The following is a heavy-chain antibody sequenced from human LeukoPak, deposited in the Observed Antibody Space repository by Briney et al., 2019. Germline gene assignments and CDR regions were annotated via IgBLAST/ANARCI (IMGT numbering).Heavy chain of an antibody. D-gene: IGHD1-26*01. CDR3: ARVGGNSGTYLANDY. CDR2: IHPNSGGT. V-gene: IGHV1-2*02. J-gene: IGHJ4*02. CDR1: VFMFTGYY. Sequence: GASVKVSFKASVFMFTGYYMHWMRQAPGQGLEWMGYIHPNSGGTKYAQKFQGRVTLTRDTSISTAYMELSSLTSDDTAVYYCARVGGNSGTYLANDYWGQGTLVTVSS.